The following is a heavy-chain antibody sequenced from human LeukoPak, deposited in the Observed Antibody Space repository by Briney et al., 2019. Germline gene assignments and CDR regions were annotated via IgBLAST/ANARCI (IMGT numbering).Heavy chain of an antibody. D-gene: IGHD3-9*01. CDR2: VYTSGST. CDR1: GGSISSDNYS. CDR3: ARLIRYFDWLPIDY. J-gene: IGHJ4*02. V-gene: IGHV4-61*02. Sequence: SETLSLTCTVSGGSISSDNYSWSWIRQPAGKGLEWIGRVYTSGSTNYNPSLKSRVTISVDTSKKQFSLKLSSVTTADTAVYYCARLIRYFDWLPIDYWGQGTLVTVSS.